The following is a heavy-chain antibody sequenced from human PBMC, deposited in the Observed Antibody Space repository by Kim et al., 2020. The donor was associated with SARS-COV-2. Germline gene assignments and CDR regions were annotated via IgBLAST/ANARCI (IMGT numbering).Heavy chain of an antibody. CDR3: AKGFHIIVDFLLDD. CDR2: ISWNSGRI. D-gene: IGHD3-22*01. Sequence: GGSLRLSCAASGFNFDEYAMHWVRQVPGKGLEWVSGISWNSGRIGYVDSVKGRFTISRDNAKNSLYLQMNSLRPEDTALYYCAKGFHIIVDFLLDDWGQGNLGTGSS. CDR1: GFNFDEYA. V-gene: IGHV3-9*01. J-gene: IGHJ4*02.